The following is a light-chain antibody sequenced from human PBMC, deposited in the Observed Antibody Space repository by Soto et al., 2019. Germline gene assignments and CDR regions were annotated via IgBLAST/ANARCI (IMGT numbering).Light chain of an antibody. CDR1: SGSVSTSYY. V-gene: IGLV8-61*01. Sequence: QTVVTQEPSFSVSPGGTVTLTCGLNSGSVSTSYYPSWYQQTPGQAPRTLTYNTNARSSGVPDRFSGSILGNKAALTITGAQADDESDYYCVLYMGSGIWVFGGGTKVTVL. CDR2: NTN. CDR3: VLYMGSGIWV. J-gene: IGLJ3*02.